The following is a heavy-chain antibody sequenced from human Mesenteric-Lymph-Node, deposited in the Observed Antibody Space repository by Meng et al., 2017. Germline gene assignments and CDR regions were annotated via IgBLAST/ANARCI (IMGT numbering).Heavy chain of an antibody. CDR1: GGTFSSYA. CDR2: IIPIFGTA. CDR3: ARDRGGRDAFDI. J-gene: IGHJ3*02. V-gene: IGHV1-69*05. D-gene: IGHD4-23*01. Sequence: SVKVSCKASGGTFSSYAISWVRQAPGQGLEWMGGIIPIFGTANYAQKFQGRVTMTRDTSTSTVYMELSSLRSEDTAVYYCARDRGGRDAFDIWGQGTMVTVSS.